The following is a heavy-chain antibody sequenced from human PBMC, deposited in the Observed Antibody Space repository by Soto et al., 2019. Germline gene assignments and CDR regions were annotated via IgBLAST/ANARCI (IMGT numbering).Heavy chain of an antibody. CDR2: ISSDASEK. J-gene: IGHJ2*01. CDR3: XXXXERGKWYFDL. CDR1: EFSFSSYG. V-gene: IGHV3-30*03. D-gene: IGHD1-26*01. Sequence: QVHLVGSGGGVVQPGRSLRLSCAASEFSFSSYGMHWVRQTPDKGLEWVAAISSDASEKFYSDSVKGRFTISRDNSKXXXXXXXXXXXXXXXXXXXXXXXXERGKWYFDLWGRGTQVTVS.